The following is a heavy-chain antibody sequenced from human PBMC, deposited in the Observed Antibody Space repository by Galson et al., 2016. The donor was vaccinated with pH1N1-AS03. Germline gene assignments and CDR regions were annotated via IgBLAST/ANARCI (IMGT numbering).Heavy chain of an antibody. J-gene: IGHJ4*02. V-gene: IGHV1-18*01. CDR3: VRHGQGDDY. Sequence: SVKVSCKASGYTFTRYYVHWMRQAPGQGPEWMGWFRAWNGQTDDAQRIQGRLTMTSDTSRGTAYMELTRRTPADTAVYYCVRHGQGDDYWGRGTLVTVSS. CDR2: FRAWNGQT. CDR1: GYTFTRYY.